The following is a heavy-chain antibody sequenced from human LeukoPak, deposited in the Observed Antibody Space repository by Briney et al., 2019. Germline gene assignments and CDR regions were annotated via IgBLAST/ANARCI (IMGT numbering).Heavy chain of an antibody. D-gene: IGHD2-15*01. CDR2: INYNGAIT. J-gene: IGHJ4*02. CDR3: ARLVYCSGGSCTYYFDY. Sequence: GGSLRLSCATSGFTFVDYGLSWVRRAPGKGLEWLCAINYNGAITDYADSVKGRFTISRDNAKNSLYLQMNSLRAEDTAVYYCARLVYCSGGSCTYYFDYWGQGTLVTVSS. V-gene: IGHV3-20*04. CDR1: GFTFVDYG.